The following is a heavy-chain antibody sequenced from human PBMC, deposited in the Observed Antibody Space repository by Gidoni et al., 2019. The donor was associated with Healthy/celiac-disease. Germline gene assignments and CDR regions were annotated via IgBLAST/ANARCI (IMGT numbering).Heavy chain of an antibody. V-gene: IGHV1-18*01. CDR3: ARVRGGYYDSSGYYGYYFDY. D-gene: IGHD3-22*01. Sequence: QVQLVQSGSEVKKPGASVQVSCKASGYTFTIYGIIWVRQAPGQGLEWMGWISAYNGNTNYAQKLQGRVTMTTDTSTSTAYMELRSLRSDDTAVYYCARVRGGYYDSSGYYGYYFDYWGQGTLVTVSS. CDR2: ISAYNGNT. J-gene: IGHJ4*02. CDR1: GYTFTIYG.